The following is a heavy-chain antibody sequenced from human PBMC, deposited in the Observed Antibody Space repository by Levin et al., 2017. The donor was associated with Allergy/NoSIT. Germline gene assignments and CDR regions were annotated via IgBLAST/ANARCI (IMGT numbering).Heavy chain of an antibody. CDR3: ARGESIAAAGTVY. J-gene: IGHJ4*02. Sequence: GESLKISCKASGYTFTSYYMHWVRQAPGQGLEWMGIINPSGGSTSYAQKFQGRVTMTRDTSTSTVYMELSSLRSEDTAVYYCARGESIAAAGTVYWGQGTLVTVSS. V-gene: IGHV1-46*01. CDR2: INPSGGST. D-gene: IGHD6-13*01. CDR1: GYTFTSYY.